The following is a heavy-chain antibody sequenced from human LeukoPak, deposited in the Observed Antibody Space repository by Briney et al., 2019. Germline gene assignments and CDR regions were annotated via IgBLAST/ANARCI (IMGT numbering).Heavy chain of an antibody. J-gene: IGHJ6*03. CDR3: ARLKVHYYYYYMDV. Sequence: SETLSLTCAVYGGSFSGYYWSWIRQPPGKGLEWMGEINHSGGTNYNPSLKSRVTISVDTSKNQFSLKLSSVTAADTAVYYCARLKVHYYYYYMDVWGKGTTVTVSS. CDR2: INHSGGT. CDR1: GGSFSGYY. V-gene: IGHV4-34*01. D-gene: IGHD3-10*01.